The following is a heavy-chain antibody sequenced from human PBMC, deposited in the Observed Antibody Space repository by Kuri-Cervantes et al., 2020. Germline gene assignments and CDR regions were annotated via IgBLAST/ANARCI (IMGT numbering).Heavy chain of an antibody. CDR1: GFTFSSYA. Sequence: GESLKISCAASGFTFSSYAMHWVRQAPGKGLEWVAVISYDGSNKYYADSVKGRFTISRDNSRNTLYLQMNSLRDEDTAVYYCAKRRGKTVAGPDLDYWGQGTLVTVSS. CDR3: AKRRGKTVAGPDLDY. CDR2: ISYDGSNK. V-gene: IGHV3-30-3*02. J-gene: IGHJ4*01. D-gene: IGHD6-19*01.